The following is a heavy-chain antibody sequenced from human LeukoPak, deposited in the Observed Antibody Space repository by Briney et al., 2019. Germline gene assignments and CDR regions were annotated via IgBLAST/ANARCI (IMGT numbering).Heavy chain of an antibody. CDR3: AREITRGDAFDI. D-gene: IGHD3-3*01. CDR2: ISSSSSYI. CDR1: GFTFSSYG. J-gene: IGHJ3*02. Sequence: KPGGSLRLSCAASGFTFSSYGMHWVRQAPGKGLEWVSSISSSSSYIYYADSVKGRFTISRDNAKNSLYLQMNSLRAEDTAVYYCAREITRGDAFDIWGQGTMVTVSS. V-gene: IGHV3-21*01.